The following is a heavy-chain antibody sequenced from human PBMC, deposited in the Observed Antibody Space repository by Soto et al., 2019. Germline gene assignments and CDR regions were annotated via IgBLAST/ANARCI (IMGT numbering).Heavy chain of an antibody. CDR2: INHNGTT. Sequence: SGTLSLTCGVYGGSFRGYYWSWLRQPPRKGLEWIGEINHNGTTNYNPSLKSRATISIDMSENRFSLKLNSVSAADTAVYYCARGGLGSVTTSLDYWGRGTLVTVSS. CDR1: GGSFRGYY. CDR3: ARGGLGSVTTSLDY. V-gene: IGHV4-34*01. J-gene: IGHJ4*02. D-gene: IGHD3-10*01.